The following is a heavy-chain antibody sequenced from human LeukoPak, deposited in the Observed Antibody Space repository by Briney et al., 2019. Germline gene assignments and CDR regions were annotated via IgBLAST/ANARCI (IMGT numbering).Heavy chain of an antibody. CDR1: GGSISSYY. D-gene: IGHD6-13*01. J-gene: IGHJ6*03. V-gene: IGHV4-59*12. CDR2: IYYSGST. CDR3: ARVDSSSWDYYYYYMDV. Sequence: ETLSLTCTVSGGSISSYYWSWIRQPPGKGLEWIGYIYYSGSTNYNPSLKSRVTISVDTSKNQFSLKLSSVTAADTAVYYCARVDSSSWDYYYYYMDVWGKGTTVTVSS.